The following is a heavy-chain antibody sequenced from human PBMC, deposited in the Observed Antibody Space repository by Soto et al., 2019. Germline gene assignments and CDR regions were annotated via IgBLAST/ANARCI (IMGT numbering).Heavy chain of an antibody. CDR3: ARTRTGTTTMDV. J-gene: IGHJ6*02. Sequence: SETLSLTCAVYGGSFRGYYWSWIRQPPGKGLEWIGDINRSGSTYYNPSLKSRVTISVDTSKNQFSLKLSSVTAADTAVYYCARTRTGTTTMDVWGQGTTVTVSS. D-gene: IGHD1-7*01. CDR1: GGSFRGYY. V-gene: IGHV4-34*01. CDR2: INRSGST.